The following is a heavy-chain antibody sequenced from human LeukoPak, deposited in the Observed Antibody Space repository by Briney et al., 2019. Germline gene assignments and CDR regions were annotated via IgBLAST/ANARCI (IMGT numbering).Heavy chain of an antibody. Sequence: GGSLRLSCAASGFTFSSYSMNWVCQAPGKGLEWVSSISSSSSYIYYADSVKGRFTISRDNAKNSLYLQMNSLRAEDTAVYYCAKDRCSNGIGCLYYYMDVWGRGTTVTISS. V-gene: IGHV3-21*01. CDR1: GFTFSSYS. J-gene: IGHJ6*03. CDR2: ISSSSSYI. D-gene: IGHD2-8*01. CDR3: AKDRCSNGIGCLYYYMDV.